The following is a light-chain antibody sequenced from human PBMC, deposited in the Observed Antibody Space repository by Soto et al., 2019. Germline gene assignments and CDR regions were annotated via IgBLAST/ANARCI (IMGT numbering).Light chain of an antibody. Sequence: EIVMTHSPATLSVSPGERATLSCRASQSISNNLVWYQQKPGQSPRLLIYGASTRATGIPARFSGSGSGTEFTLTISSLQSEDFAVYYCQQYNNWPPLTFGGGTKVEIK. CDR1: QSISNN. J-gene: IGKJ4*01. CDR2: GAS. CDR3: QQYNNWPPLT. V-gene: IGKV3-15*01.